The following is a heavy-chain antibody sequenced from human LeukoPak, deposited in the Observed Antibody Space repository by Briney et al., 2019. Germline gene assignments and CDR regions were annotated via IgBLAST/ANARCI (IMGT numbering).Heavy chain of an antibody. CDR2: IYHSGST. CDR3: ARDNRVDYEGAFDY. Sequence: SETLSLTCAVSGGSISRGGYSWSWIRQPPGKGLEWIGHIYHSGSTYYNPSFKSRVTISLDRSKNQCSLKLSSVTAADTAVYYCARDNRVDYEGAFDYWGQGTLVTVSS. CDR1: GGSISRGGYS. J-gene: IGHJ4*02. D-gene: IGHD4-17*01. V-gene: IGHV4-30-2*01.